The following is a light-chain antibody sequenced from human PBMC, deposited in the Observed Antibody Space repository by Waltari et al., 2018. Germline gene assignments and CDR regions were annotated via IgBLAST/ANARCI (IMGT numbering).Light chain of an antibody. V-gene: IGKV1-33*01. CDR3: QHRVSWPLT. Sequence: DIQMTQSPSSLSASVGGRVTITCQASQDISNSLNWYQQKLGKAPKLLIYDASRLHTGVPSRFSGSGSGTYFTFTISSLQPEDFAVYYCQHRVSWPLTFGGGTKVEL. CDR2: DAS. CDR1: QDISNS. J-gene: IGKJ4*01.